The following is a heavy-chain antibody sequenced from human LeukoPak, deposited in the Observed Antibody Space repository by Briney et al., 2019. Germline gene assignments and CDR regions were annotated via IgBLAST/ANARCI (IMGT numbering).Heavy chain of an antibody. CDR2: MSYDGSNI. CDR3: AKVTPGSTARKSGLDH. V-gene: IGHV3-30*18. J-gene: IGHJ4*02. CDR1: GFTFSTYG. Sequence: GGSLRLSCAASGFTFSTYGMHWVRQTPGKGLEWVAVMSYDGSNIYYGDSVKGRFTISRDNSKNTLYLQMNNLRVEDTALYYCAKVTPGSTARKSGLDHWGQGTLVTVSS. D-gene: IGHD2-21*02.